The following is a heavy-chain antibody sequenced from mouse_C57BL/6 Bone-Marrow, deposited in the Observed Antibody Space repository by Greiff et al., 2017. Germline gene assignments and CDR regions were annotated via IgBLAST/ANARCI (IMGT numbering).Heavy chain of an antibody. V-gene: IGHV1-64*01. Sequence: QVQLQQPGAELVKPGASVKLSCKASGYTFTSYWMHWVKQRPGQGLEWIGMIHPNSGSTNYNEKFKSKATLTVDKSSSTAYMQLSSLTSEDSAVYYCARRTRYYGSTYYAMDYWGQGTSVTVSS. CDR1: GYTFTSYW. CDR3: ARRTRYYGSTYYAMDY. J-gene: IGHJ4*01. D-gene: IGHD1-1*01. CDR2: IHPNSGST.